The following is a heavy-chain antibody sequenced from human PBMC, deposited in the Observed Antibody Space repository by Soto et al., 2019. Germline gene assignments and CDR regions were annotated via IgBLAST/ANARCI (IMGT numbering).Heavy chain of an antibody. D-gene: IGHD2-2*01. CDR3: AKTGVPIDYYYYYMDV. J-gene: IGHJ6*03. CDR2: MSGSGGST. V-gene: IGHV3-23*01. Sequence: GGSLRLSCAASGFTFSSYAMSWVRQAPGKGLEWVSDMSGSGGSTYYADSVKGRFTISRDNSKNTLYLQMNSLRVEDTAVYYCAKTGVPIDYYYYYMDVWGKGTTVTVSS. CDR1: GFTFSSYA.